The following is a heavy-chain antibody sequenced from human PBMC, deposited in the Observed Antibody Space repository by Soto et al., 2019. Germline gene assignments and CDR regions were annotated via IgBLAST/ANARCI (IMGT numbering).Heavy chain of an antibody. J-gene: IGHJ4*01. CDR3: AREVTSEDGCEFHIFEY. CDR2: ISAYNGNT. CDR1: GYTFTSYG. Sequence: QVQLVQSGAEVKKPGASVKVSCKASGYTFTSYGSSWVRQAPGQGLVWMGWISAYNGNTNYAQKLQGRVTMTTDTSPSTGFTELRSRTSDDTAVYYCAREVTSEDGCEFHIFEYWGHGTLVTVAS. D-gene: IGHD2-15*01. V-gene: IGHV1-18*01.